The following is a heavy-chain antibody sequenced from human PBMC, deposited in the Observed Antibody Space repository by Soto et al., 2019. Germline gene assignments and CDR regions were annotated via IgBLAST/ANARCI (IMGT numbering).Heavy chain of an antibody. CDR1: GFTFSSND. D-gene: IGHD2-2*01. Sequence: EVQRVESGGGLIQPGGSLRLSCASSGFTFSSNDMNWVRQAPGKGLEWVSLIYSGCSTYYADSVKGRFTIAGDNSKNTLYLQMSSLRAEDTAVYYCATRPLVPRAPWGQGTMVTVSS. CDR3: ATRPLVPRAP. V-gene: IGHV3-53*01. J-gene: IGHJ3*01. CDR2: IYSGCST.